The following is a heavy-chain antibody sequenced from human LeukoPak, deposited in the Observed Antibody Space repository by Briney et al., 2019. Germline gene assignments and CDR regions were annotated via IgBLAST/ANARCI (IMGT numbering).Heavy chain of an antibody. Sequence: GVSLRLYCAASGFTVSSYGMHWVRQAPGKGLEWVAFIRYDGSNKYYADSVKGRFTTSRDNSKNTLYLQMNSLRAEDTAVYYCAKDPNLLLWGQGTLVTVSS. CDR1: GFTVSSYG. CDR2: IRYDGSNK. D-gene: IGHD2-15*01. CDR3: AKDPNLLL. J-gene: IGHJ4*02. V-gene: IGHV3-30*02.